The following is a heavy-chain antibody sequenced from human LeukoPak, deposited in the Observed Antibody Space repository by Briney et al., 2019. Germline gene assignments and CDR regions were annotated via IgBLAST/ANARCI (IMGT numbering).Heavy chain of an antibody. CDR2: ISWNSGSI. J-gene: IGHJ4*02. D-gene: IGHD2-2*02. Sequence: GGSLRLSCAASGFTFDDYAMHWVRQAPGKGLEWVSGISWNSGSIGYADSVKGRFTISRDNAKNSLYLQMNSLRAEDTALYYCAKAYCSSTSCYTSHFDYWGQGTLVTASS. CDR1: GFTFDDYA. CDR3: AKAYCSSTSCYTSHFDY. V-gene: IGHV3-9*01.